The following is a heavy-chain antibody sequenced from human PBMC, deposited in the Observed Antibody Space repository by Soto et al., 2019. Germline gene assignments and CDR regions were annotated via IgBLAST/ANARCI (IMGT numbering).Heavy chain of an antibody. Sequence: PGGSLSLSCAASGFTFSDYYMSWIRQAPGKGLEWVSYISSSGSTIYYADSVKGRFTISRDNAKNSLYLQMNSLRAEDTAVYYCASHPRYVPQLTIRRPDYWGQGTLVTVSS. V-gene: IGHV3-11*01. CDR3: ASHPRYVPQLTIRRPDY. J-gene: IGHJ4*02. D-gene: IGHD2-2*01. CDR2: ISSSGSTI. CDR1: GFTFSDYY.